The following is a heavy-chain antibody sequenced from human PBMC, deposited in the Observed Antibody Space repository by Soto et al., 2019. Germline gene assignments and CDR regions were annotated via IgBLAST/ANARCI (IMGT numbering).Heavy chain of an antibody. CDR3: ARLPQEYNYYGMDV. CDR1: GGSIVTGSYY. J-gene: IGHJ6*02. D-gene: IGHD1-1*01. V-gene: IGHV4-39*01. CDR2: IYYSGNT. Sequence: SETLSLTCTVSGGSIVTGSYYWGWIRQPPGKGLEWLGHIYYSGNTYYPPSLKSRVTISVDTSKNQFSLRLSSVTAADTAVYYCARLPQEYNYYGMDVWGQGTTVTVSS.